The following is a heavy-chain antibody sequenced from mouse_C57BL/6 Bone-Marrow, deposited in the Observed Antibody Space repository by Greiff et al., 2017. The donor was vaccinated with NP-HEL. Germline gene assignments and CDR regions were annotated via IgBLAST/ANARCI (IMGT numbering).Heavy chain of an antibody. CDR2: IYPGSGST. CDR1: GYTFTSYW. Sequence: QVQLQQPGAELVKPGASVKMSCKASGYTFTSYWITWVKQRPGQGLEWIGDIYPGSGSTNYNEKFKSKATLTVDTSSSTAYMQLSSLTDDDSAVYYCASWGYSYVDYWGQGTTLTVSS. D-gene: IGHD3-1*01. CDR3: ASWGYSYVDY. V-gene: IGHV1-55*01. J-gene: IGHJ2*01.